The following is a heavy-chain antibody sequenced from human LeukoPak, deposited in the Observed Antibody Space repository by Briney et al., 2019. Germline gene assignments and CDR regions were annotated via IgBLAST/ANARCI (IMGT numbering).Heavy chain of an antibody. D-gene: IGHD5-18*01. Sequence: GGSLRLSCAASGFTFSSYWMHWVRQAPGKGLEWVSRVNNDGSATIYADPEKGLFTISRDNAKNTLYLQMNGLGADDTAIYYCVRATAALDMWRQGTMVTVSS. J-gene: IGHJ3*02. CDR1: GFTFSSYW. V-gene: IGHV3-74*01. CDR2: VNNDGSAT. CDR3: VRATAALDM.